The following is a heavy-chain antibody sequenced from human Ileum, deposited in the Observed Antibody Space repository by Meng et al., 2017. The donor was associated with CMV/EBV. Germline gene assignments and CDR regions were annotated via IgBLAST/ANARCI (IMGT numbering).Heavy chain of an antibody. CDR1: GFIFDDYF. V-gene: IGHV3-43*01. CDR2: ISWDGSSV. J-gene: IGHJ4*02. D-gene: IGHD1-20*01. Sequence: GGSLRLSCAASGFIFDDYFMPWVRQVAGKGLEWVSLISWDGSSVYYSDSVKGRFTVSRDNSKNSLYLKMNSLRIEDSGLYFCAKAPYNWSPVDYWGQGIPVTVSS. CDR3: AKAPYNWSPVDY.